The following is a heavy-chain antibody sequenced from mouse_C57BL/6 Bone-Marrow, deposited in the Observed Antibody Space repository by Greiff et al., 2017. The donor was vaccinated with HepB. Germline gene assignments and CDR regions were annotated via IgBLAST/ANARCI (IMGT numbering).Heavy chain of an antibody. D-gene: IGHD1-1*01. Sequence: EVKLQESGTVLARPGASVKMSCKTSGYTFTSYWMHWVKQRPGQGLEWIGAIYPGNSDTSYNQKFKGKAKLTAVTSASTAYMELSSLTNEDSAVYYCTRSPFTTVVATGYFDVWGTGTTVTVSS. CDR3: TRSPFTTVVATGYFDV. CDR2: IYPGNSDT. J-gene: IGHJ1*03. V-gene: IGHV1-5*01. CDR1: GYTFTSYW.